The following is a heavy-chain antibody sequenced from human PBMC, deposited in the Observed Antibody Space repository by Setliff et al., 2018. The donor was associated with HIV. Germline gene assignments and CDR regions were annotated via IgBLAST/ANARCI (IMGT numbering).Heavy chain of an antibody. CDR2: IFYRGTT. V-gene: IGHV4-39*01. J-gene: IGHJ3*02. CDR3: ARLSPLRAFDT. CDR1: GGSISSSTYY. Sequence: SSETLSLTCTVSGGSISSSTYYWGWIRQPPGKGLEWIGSIFYRGTTYDNSPLKSRLTMSVDTSKNQFSLRLTFLTAADTAVYYCARLSPLRAFDTWGQGTMVTVSS.